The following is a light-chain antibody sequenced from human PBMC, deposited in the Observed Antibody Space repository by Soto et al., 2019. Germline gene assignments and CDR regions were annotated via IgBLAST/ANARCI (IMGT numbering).Light chain of an antibody. Sequence: EVVLTQSPATLSLSPGERATLSCRASQSLSSSLAWYQQKPGQAPRLLIYDASNRATGIPARFSCSGSGTDFTLTISSLEPEDFAVYYCQQRSNWLTFGGGTKVEIK. V-gene: IGKV3-11*01. CDR1: QSLSSS. CDR2: DAS. J-gene: IGKJ4*01. CDR3: QQRSNWLT.